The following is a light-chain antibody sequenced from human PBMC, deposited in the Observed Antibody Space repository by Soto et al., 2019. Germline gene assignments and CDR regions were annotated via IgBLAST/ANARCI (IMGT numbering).Light chain of an antibody. Sequence: EIVLTQSPGTLSLSPGERATLSCRASQSVSSSYLAWYQQKPGQAPRVLIYGASSRATGIPDRFSGSGSGTYFTLTSRRLEPEDCAVYYCQQYGSSTWTFGQGNTVEIK. CDR1: QSVSSSY. CDR2: GAS. V-gene: IGKV3-20*01. CDR3: QQYGSSTWT. J-gene: IGKJ1*01.